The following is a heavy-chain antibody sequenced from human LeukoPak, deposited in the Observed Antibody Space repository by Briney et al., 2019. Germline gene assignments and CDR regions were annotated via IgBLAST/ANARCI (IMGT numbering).Heavy chain of an antibody. CDR2: IIPIFGTA. Sequence: GSSVKVSCKASGGTFSSYAISWVRQAPGQGLECMGGIIPIFGTANYAQKFQGRVTITTDESTSTAYMELSSLRSEDTAVYYCARSSGYYYLNWFDPWGQGTLVTVSS. J-gene: IGHJ5*02. CDR1: GGTFSSYA. V-gene: IGHV1-69*05. CDR3: ARSSGYYYLNWFDP. D-gene: IGHD3-22*01.